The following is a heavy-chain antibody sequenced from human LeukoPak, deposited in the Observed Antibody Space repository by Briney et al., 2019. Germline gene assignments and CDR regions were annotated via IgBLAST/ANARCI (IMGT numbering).Heavy chain of an antibody. CDR3: ARHPSAMAIFDS. CDR1: GGSFSGYY. J-gene: IGHJ4*02. V-gene: IGHV4-59*08. D-gene: IGHD5-18*01. CDR2: IFSSGST. Sequence: SETLSLTCAVYGGSFSGYYWSWIRQPPGKGLEWIGYIFSSGSTNYSPSLKSRVTISVDTSNNQFSLKLNSLTAADTAVYYCARHPSAMAIFDSWGQGALVTVSS.